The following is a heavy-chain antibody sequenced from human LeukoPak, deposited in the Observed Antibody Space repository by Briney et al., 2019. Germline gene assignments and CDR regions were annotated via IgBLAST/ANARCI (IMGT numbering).Heavy chain of an antibody. CDR3: ARGSADTAIPWFDY. J-gene: IGHJ4*02. V-gene: IGHV3-33*01. CDR2: IWYDGSNK. CDR1: GFTFSSYG. D-gene: IGHD5-18*01. Sequence: GGSLRLSCAASGFTFSSYGMHWVRQAPGKGLEWVAVIWYDGSNKYYADSVKGRFVISRDNSKNTLYPQMNSLRAEDTAVYYCARGSADTAIPWFDYWGQGTLVAVSS.